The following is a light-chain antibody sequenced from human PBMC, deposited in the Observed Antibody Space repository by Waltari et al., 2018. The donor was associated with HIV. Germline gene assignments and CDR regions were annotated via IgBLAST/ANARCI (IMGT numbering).Light chain of an antibody. J-gene: IGLJ2*01. CDR1: RSDVGGYNY. CDR2: DVS. V-gene: IGLV2-11*01. CDR3: CSYAGSYGVV. Sequence: QSALTQPRSVSGSPGQSVTISCTGPRSDVGGYNYVSWYQQHPGKAPKLMIYDVSKRPSGVPDRFSGSKSGNTASLTISGLQAEDEADYYCCSYAGSYGVVFGGGTKLTVL.